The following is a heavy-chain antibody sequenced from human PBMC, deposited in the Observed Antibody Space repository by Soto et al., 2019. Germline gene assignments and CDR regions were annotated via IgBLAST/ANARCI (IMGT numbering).Heavy chain of an antibody. J-gene: IGHJ4*02. V-gene: IGHV3-53*01. D-gene: IGHD2-8*01. Sequence: GGSLRLSCAASGFSVSSNYMSWVRQAPGKGLEWVSTIHSGGTTYYADSVKGRFAISRDNSKNTLHLQMNSLRAEDTALYYCAKKEMARTGVPYYYDYWGQGILVTVSS. CDR1: GFSVSSNY. CDR2: IHSGGTT. CDR3: AKKEMARTGVPYYYDY.